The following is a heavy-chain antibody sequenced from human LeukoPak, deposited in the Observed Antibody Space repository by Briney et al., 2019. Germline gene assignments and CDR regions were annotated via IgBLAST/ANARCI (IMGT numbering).Heavy chain of an antibody. D-gene: IGHD6-13*01. V-gene: IGHV3-30*02. CDR3: AKQMMERQQYYYMDV. J-gene: IGHJ6*03. CDR1: GFTFSSYG. Sequence: GGSLRLSCAASGFTFSSYGMHWVRQAPGKGLEWVAFIRYDGSNKYYADSVKGRFTISRDNSKNTLYLQMNSLRGEDTAVYYCAKQMMERQQYYYMDVWGKGTSVTVSS. CDR2: IRYDGSNK.